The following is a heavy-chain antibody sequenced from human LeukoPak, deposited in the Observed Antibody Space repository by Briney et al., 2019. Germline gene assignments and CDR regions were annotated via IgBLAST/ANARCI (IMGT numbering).Heavy chain of an antibody. J-gene: IGHJ5*02. D-gene: IGHD3-3*01. CDR1: GGSISSGGYY. CDR3: ARDLHQRSGSKYYDFWSGRNWFDP. V-gene: IGHV4-30-2*01. CDR2: IYHSGST. Sequence: PSETLSLTCTVSGGSISSGGYYWSWIRQPPGKGLEWIGYIYHSGSTYYNPSLKSRVTISVDRSKNQFSLKLSSVTAADTAVYYCARDLHQRSGSKYYDFWSGRNWFDPWGQGTLVTVSS.